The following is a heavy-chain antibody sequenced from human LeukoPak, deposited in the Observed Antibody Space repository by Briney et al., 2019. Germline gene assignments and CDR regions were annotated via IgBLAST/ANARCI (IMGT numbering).Heavy chain of an antibody. CDR3: ATQPCSGGRCYLLH. D-gene: IGHD2-15*01. Sequence: GGSLRLSCAASGFTFSSYAMHWVRQAPGKGLEWVAVTSFDGSDKFYADSVKGRFTISRDNSKNTLYLQLNSPRTEGTAVYYCATQPCSGGRCYLLHWGQGTLVTVSS. V-gene: IGHV3-30*04. CDR1: GFTFSSYA. J-gene: IGHJ4*02. CDR2: TSFDGSDK.